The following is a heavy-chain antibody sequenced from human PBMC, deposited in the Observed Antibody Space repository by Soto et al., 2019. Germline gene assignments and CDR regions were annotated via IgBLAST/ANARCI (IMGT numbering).Heavy chain of an antibody. CDR2: INNDGSTR. D-gene: IGHD6-13*01. CDR1: GFTFSTYW. Sequence: GGSLRLSCAASGFTFSTYWMHWVRQAPGGGLEWISRINNDGSTRSYAGSVKGRFTISRDNAKNTLYLQMNSLRADDTAVYYCTREAAAGTEIDHWGQGALVTVSS. J-gene: IGHJ4*02. V-gene: IGHV3-74*01. CDR3: TREAAAGTEIDH.